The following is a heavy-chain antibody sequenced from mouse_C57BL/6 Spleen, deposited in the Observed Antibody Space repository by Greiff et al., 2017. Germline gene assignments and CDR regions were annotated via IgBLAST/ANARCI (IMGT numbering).Heavy chain of an antibody. J-gene: IGHJ1*03. Sequence: DVMLVESGGGLVKPGGSLKLSCAASGFTFSDYGMHWVRQAPEKGLEWVAYISSGSSTIYYADTVKGRFTISRDNAKNTLFLQMTSLRSEDTAMYYCASFITTVVATDWYFDVWGTGTTVTVSS. D-gene: IGHD1-1*01. CDR2: ISSGSSTI. CDR1: GFTFSDYG. CDR3: ASFITTVVATDWYFDV. V-gene: IGHV5-17*01.